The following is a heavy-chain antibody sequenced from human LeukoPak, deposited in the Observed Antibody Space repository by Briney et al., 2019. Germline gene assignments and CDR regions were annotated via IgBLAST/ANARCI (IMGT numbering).Heavy chain of an antibody. CDR3: ARSADYYYDSACYGVAFDV. V-gene: IGHV4-59*01. CDR1: GGSISSYY. CDR2: IFYTGST. J-gene: IGHJ3*01. Sequence: SETLSLTCSVSGGSISSYYWSWIRQPPGKELEGIGNIFYTGSTKYNPSLNSRVTISQDKSKNQISPKLSYETDADTAMYYCARSADYYYDSACYGVAFDVWGQGTMVTVSS. D-gene: IGHD3-22*01.